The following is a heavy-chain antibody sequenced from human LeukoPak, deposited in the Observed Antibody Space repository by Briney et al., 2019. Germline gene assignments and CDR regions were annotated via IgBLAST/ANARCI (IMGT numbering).Heavy chain of an antibody. J-gene: IGHJ5*02. V-gene: IGHV4-39*01. CDR3: ARHYGP. D-gene: IGHD4-17*01. CDR1: GDSINSLDL. Sequence: SGTLSLTCTVSGDSINSLDLWSWVRQPPGKGLEWIGSIYSSGSTYYNPSLKSRVTISVDTSKNQFSLKLTSVTAADTAVYYCARHYGPWGQGTLVTVSS. CDR2: IYSSGST.